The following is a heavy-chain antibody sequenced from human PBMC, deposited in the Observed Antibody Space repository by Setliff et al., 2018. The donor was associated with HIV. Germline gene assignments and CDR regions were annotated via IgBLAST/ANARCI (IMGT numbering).Heavy chain of an antibody. V-gene: IGHV4-61*09. J-gene: IGHJ3*02. CDR3: AREHCSGGSCNGFDI. Sequence: TLSLTCTVSGGSISSTSYYWNWIRQPPGKGLEWIAYIYISGTTNYNPSLKSRVTISLDTFRNQFSLKLGSVTAADTAMYYCAREHCSGGSCNGFDIWGQGTMVTVSS. D-gene: IGHD2-15*01. CDR2: IYISGTT. CDR1: GGSISSTSYY.